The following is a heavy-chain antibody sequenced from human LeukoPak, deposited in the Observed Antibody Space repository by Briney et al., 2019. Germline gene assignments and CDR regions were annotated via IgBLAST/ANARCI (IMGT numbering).Heavy chain of an antibody. CDR2: INHSGST. D-gene: IGHD1-26*01. CDR3: ARVMGATGLTYYYYMDV. CDR1: GGSFSGYY. J-gene: IGHJ6*03. Sequence: SEILSLTCAVYGGSFSGYYWSWIRQPPGKGLEWIGEINHSGSTNYNPSLKSRVTISVDTSKNQFSLKLSSVTAADTAVYYCARVMGATGLTYYYYMDVWGKGTTVTVSS. V-gene: IGHV4-34*01.